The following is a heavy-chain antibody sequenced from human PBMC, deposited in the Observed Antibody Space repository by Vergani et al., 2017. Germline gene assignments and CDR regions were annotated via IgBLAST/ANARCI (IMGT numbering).Heavy chain of an antibody. J-gene: IGHJ4*02. CDR3: ARGDYYDNIGYWGGY. D-gene: IGHD3-22*01. CDR1: GFTFRSYW. CDR2: IKQDGSEK. Sequence: EVQLVESGGGLVQPGGSLRLPCAASGFTFRSYWMSWVRQAPGKGREWVANIKQDGSEKYFVDSVKGRFTISRDTAKNSLYLQMNSLRAEDTAVYYCARGDYYDNIGYWGGYWGQGTLVTVSS. V-gene: IGHV3-7*01.